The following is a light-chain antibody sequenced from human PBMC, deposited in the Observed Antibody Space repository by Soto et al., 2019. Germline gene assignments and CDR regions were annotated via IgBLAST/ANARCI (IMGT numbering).Light chain of an antibody. CDR1: QNIHNH. Sequence: MSQSPATLSVSPGERVTLSCRASQNIHNHMSWFLQKPGQAPRLLIYDASSRATGIPDRFSGGGSGTDFTLTISRLEPEDFAVYYCQQFSSYPLTFGGGTKVDIK. J-gene: IGKJ4*01. CDR2: DAS. V-gene: IGKV3-20*01. CDR3: QQFSSYPLT.